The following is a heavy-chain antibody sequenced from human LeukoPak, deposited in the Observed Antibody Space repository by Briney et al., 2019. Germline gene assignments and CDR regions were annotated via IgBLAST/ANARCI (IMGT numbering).Heavy chain of an antibody. J-gene: IGHJ4*02. CDR1: GFTVSSNY. D-gene: IGHD6-13*01. Sequence: GGSLRLSCAVSGFTVSSNYMSWVRQAPGTGLEWVSVIYSGGSTDYADSVKGRFTISRDNSKNTVYLQMDSLRAEDTAVYYCARDSSSFPGYWGQGTLVTVSS. CDR2: IYSGGST. V-gene: IGHV3-53*01. CDR3: ARDSSSFPGY.